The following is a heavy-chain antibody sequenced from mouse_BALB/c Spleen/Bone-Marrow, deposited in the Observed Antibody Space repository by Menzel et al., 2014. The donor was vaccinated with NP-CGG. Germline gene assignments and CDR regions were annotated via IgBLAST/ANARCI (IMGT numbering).Heavy chain of an antibody. V-gene: IGHV7-3*02. Sequence: EVQLQQSGGGLVQPGGSLRLSCTPSGFTFTDYYTSWVRQPPGEALEWLAFIRNKAYGYTTEYSASVRGRFTISRDNSQSILYLQMNTLRAEDSATYYCAGFPMDYWGQGTSVAVSS. CDR3: AGFPMDY. J-gene: IGHJ4*01. CDR1: GFTFTDYY. CDR2: IRNKAYGYTT.